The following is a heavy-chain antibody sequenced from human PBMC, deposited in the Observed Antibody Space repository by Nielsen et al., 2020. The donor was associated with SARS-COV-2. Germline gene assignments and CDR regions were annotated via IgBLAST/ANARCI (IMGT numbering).Heavy chain of an antibody. CDR2: ISAYNGNT. J-gene: IGHJ4*02. Sequence: ASVKVSCKASGYTFTSYGISWVRQAPGQGLEWMGWISAYNGNTNYAQKFQGRVTMTRNTSISTAYMELSSLRSEDTAVYYCARGSGEGDFDYWGQGTLVTVSS. CDR3: ARGSGEGDFDY. V-gene: IGHV1-18*01. D-gene: IGHD3-10*01. CDR1: GYTFTSYG.